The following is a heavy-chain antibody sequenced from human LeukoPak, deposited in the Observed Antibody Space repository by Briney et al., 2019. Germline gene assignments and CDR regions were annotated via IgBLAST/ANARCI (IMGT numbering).Heavy chain of an antibody. D-gene: IGHD2-2*01. J-gene: IGHJ5*02. CDR2: IRYDGSNK. V-gene: IGHV3-30*02. Sequence: PGGSLRLSCAASGFTFSSYGMHWVRQAPGKGLEWVAFIRYDGSNKYCADSVKGRFTISRDNSKNTLYLQMNSLRAEDTAVYYCAKDGPNAVEVPAAHRSLNWFDPWGQGTLVTVSS. CDR3: AKDGPNAVEVPAAHRSLNWFDP. CDR1: GFTFSSYG.